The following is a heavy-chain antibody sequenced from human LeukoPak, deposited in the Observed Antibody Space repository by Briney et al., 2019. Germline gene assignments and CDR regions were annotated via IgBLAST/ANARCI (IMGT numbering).Heavy chain of an antibody. Sequence: GSLRLPCAASGFTFSSYSMNWVRQAPGKGLEWLSYISSSSSIIYYADSVKGRFTISRDNAKNSLYLQMNSLRAEDTAVYYCASVSGPYDPDAFDIWGQGTMVTVSS. D-gene: IGHD3-22*01. CDR1: GFTFSSYS. CDR2: ISSSSSII. CDR3: ASVSGPYDPDAFDI. V-gene: IGHV3-48*01. J-gene: IGHJ3*02.